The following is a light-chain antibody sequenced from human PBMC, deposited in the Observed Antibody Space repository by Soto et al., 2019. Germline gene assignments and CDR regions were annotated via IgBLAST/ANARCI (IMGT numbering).Light chain of an antibody. J-gene: IGKJ2*01. Sequence: DIKMTQSPSTLSASVGDRVTITCRASQTISSSLAWYQFKPGKAPKLLIFDATTLQTGVPSRFSGSGFGTEFTLTITGLQPDYFATYYCQQHNDYTAVTFGQGTNLEIK. CDR1: QTISSS. V-gene: IGKV1-5*01. CDR2: DAT. CDR3: QQHNDYTAVT.